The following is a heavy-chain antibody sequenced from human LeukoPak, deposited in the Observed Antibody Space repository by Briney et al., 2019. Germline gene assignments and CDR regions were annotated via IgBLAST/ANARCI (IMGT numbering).Heavy chain of an antibody. J-gene: IGHJ4*02. CDR3: ARSPDGFDY. V-gene: IGHV3-7*03. Sequence: GGSLRLSCAASGFTFSSYWMSWVRQAPGKGLEWVANIKPDESEKFYVDSVKGRFTISRDNAKKSLYLQMNTLRVEDTAVYYCARSPDGFDYWGQGTLDTVSS. CDR2: IKPDESEK. CDR1: GFTFSSYW. D-gene: IGHD1-14*01.